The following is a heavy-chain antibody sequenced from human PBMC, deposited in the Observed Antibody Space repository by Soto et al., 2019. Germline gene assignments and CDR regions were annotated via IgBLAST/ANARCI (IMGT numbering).Heavy chain of an antibody. V-gene: IGHV1-3*01. D-gene: IGHD3-3*01. Sequence: VASVKVSCKASGYTFTSYAMHWVRQAPGQRLEWMGWINAGNGNTKYSQKFQGRVTITRDTSASTAYMELSSLRSEDTAVYYCARAGNDFWSGYGMDVWGQGTTVTVSS. CDR1: GYTFTSYA. CDR3: ARAGNDFWSGYGMDV. CDR2: INAGNGNT. J-gene: IGHJ6*02.